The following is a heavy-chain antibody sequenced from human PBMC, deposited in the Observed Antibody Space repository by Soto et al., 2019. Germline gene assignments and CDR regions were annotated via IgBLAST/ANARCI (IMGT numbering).Heavy chain of an antibody. J-gene: IGHJ4*02. Sequence: PSETLSLTCAVYGSAFIGYYWSCIRQVPGKGLEWIGYIYYTGNTYYNPSLKSRPTISIDTSENQFSLKLTSVTAADTAVYFCASGHDAYKVRYWGQGTLVTVSS. CDR2: IYYTGNT. CDR3: ASGHDAYKVRY. D-gene: IGHD1-1*01. V-gene: IGHV4-34*11. CDR1: GSAFIGYY.